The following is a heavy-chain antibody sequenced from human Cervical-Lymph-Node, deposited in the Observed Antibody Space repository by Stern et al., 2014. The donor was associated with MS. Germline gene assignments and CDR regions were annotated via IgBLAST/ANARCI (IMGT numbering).Heavy chain of an antibody. V-gene: IGHV3-23*04. J-gene: IGHJ4*02. D-gene: IGHD1-26*01. Sequence: VQLVQSGGGLVQPGGSLRLSCAASGFTFSTYAMSWVRQAPGKGLEWVSATSGSGGSTYYADSVKGRFTISRDNSKNTLYLQMNSLRVEDTAVYYCEKGVVGAPTHFDYWGQGTLVTVSS. CDR2: TSGSGGST. CDR3: EKGVVGAPTHFDY. CDR1: GFTFSTYA.